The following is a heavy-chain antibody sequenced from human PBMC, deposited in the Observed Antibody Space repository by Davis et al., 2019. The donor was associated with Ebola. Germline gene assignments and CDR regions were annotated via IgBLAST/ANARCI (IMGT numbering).Heavy chain of an antibody. D-gene: IGHD3-22*01. CDR2: IYYSGST. Sequence: SETLSLTCTVSGGSISGSSSSSYYWGWIRQPPGKGLEWIGRIYYSGSTDYNPSLKSRVTISVDTSKNQFSLNLRSVTAGDTAVYYCASFITYYFDGTTYSSPYYIDYWGQGTLVTVSS. J-gene: IGHJ4*02. CDR1: GGSISGSSSSSYY. V-gene: IGHV4-39*01. CDR3: ASFITYYFDGTTYSSPYYIDY.